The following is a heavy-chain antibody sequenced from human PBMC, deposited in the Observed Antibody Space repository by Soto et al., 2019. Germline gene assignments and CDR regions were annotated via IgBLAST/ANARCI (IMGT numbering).Heavy chain of an antibody. J-gene: IGHJ4*02. CDR3: ARSHSGMDY. Sequence: SETLSLTCTVSGGSISSSSYYWGWIRQPPGKGLEWIGYIYYSGSTNYNPSLKSRVTISVDTSKNQFSLKLSSVTAADTAVYYCARSHSGMDYWGQGTLVTVSS. CDR2: IYYSGST. D-gene: IGHD3-10*01. V-gene: IGHV4-61*05. CDR1: GGSISSSSYY.